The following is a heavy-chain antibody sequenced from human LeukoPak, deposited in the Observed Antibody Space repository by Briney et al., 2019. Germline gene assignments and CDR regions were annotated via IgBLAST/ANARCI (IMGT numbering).Heavy chain of an antibody. V-gene: IGHV4-34*01. Sequence: SETLSLTCAVYGGSFSGYYWSWIRQPPGKGLEWIGEINHSGSTNYNPSLKSRVTISVDTSKNQFSLKLSSVTAADTALYFCARDLDYGPRNWFDPWGQGTLVIVSS. CDR2: INHSGST. D-gene: IGHD4-17*01. J-gene: IGHJ5*02. CDR1: GGSFSGYY. CDR3: ARDLDYGPRNWFDP.